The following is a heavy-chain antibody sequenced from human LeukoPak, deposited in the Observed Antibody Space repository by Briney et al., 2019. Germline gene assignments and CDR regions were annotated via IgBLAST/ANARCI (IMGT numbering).Heavy chain of an antibody. CDR3: ASGQGAVAGTNY. D-gene: IGHD6-19*01. J-gene: IGHJ4*02. CDR2: INPNGGGP. CDR1: GNIFTGYY. Sequence: ASVKVSCKASGNIFTGYYLHWVRQAPGQGLEWVGWINPNGGGPRFAPKFQGRVTMTRDTSTSTVYMELSSLRSEDTAVYYCASGQGAVAGTNYWGQGTLVTVSS. V-gene: IGHV1-46*01.